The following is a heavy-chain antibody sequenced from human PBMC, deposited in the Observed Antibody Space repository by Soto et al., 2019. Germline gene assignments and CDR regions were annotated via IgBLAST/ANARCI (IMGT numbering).Heavy chain of an antibody. CDR3: ARVVIAARHGMDV. CDR1: GDSVSSNSAA. Sequence: SPTLSRTCVISGDSVSSNSAAWNWIKKSPSRGLEWLGRTYYRSKWYNDYAVSVKSRITINPDTSKNQFSLQLNSVTPEDAAVYYCARVVIAARHGMDVWGQGTTVTVSS. CDR2: TYYRSKWYN. J-gene: IGHJ6*02. D-gene: IGHD6-6*01. V-gene: IGHV6-1*01.